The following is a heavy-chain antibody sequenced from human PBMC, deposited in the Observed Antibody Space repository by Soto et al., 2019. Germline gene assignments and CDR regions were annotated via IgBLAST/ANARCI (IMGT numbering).Heavy chain of an antibody. CDR1: GDSVSSNSAA. V-gene: IGHV6-1*01. J-gene: IGHJ4*02. CDR3: ARDGGTGDDFWDY. CDR2: TYYRSKWYY. D-gene: IGHD3-3*01. Sequence: SQTLSLTCAISGDSVSSNSAAWHWIRQSPSRGLEWLGRTYYRSKWYYDYAVSVKSRIVINPDTSKNQFSLHLNSVTPEDTAVYYCARDGGTGDDFWDYWGQGTLVTVSS.